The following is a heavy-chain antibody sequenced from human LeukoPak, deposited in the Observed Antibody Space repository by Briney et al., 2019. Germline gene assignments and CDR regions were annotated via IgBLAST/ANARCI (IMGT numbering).Heavy chain of an antibody. CDR3: ARISEVAGERGFDY. CDR1: GGSFSGYY. CDR2: INHSGST. J-gene: IGHJ4*02. V-gene: IGHV4-34*01. D-gene: IGHD6-19*01. Sequence: PSETLSLTCAVYGGSFSGYYWSWIRQPPGKGLEWIGEINHSGSTNYNPSLKSRVTISVDTSKNQFSLKLSSVTAADTAVYYCARISEVAGERGFDYWGQGTLVTVSS.